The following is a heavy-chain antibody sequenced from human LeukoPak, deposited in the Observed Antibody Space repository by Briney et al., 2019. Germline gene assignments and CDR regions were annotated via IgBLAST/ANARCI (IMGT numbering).Heavy chain of an antibody. V-gene: IGHV3-48*03. J-gene: IGHJ4*02. D-gene: IGHD1-1*01. Sequence: PGGSLRLSCAASGFTFSSYEMNWVRQAPGKGLEWVSYISSSGSTKHYADSVKGRFIISRDNAKNSLYLQMNSLRAEDTAVYYCVRGGMAGTRDEAAHLGYWGQGALVTVSS. CDR3: VRGGMAGTRDEAAHLGY. CDR1: GFTFSSYE. CDR2: ISSSGSTK.